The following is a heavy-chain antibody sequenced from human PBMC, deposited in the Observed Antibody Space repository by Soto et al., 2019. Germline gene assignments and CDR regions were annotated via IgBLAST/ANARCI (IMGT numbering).Heavy chain of an antibody. CDR3: AKDASSGITSFDS. CDR2: VSGSAGST. J-gene: IGHJ2*01. D-gene: IGHD3-3*01. Sequence: EVQLLESGGGLVQPGGSLRLSCAASGFTFSSYAMSWVRQAPGKGLEWVSVVSGSAGSTYYADSVKGRFTISRDNSKNTPYLQMNSLRAEDTAVYYCAKDASSGITSFDSWGRGTVVTVSS. CDR1: GFTFSSYA. V-gene: IGHV3-23*01.